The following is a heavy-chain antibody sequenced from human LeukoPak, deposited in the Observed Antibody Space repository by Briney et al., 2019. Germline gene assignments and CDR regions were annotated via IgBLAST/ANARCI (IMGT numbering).Heavy chain of an antibody. D-gene: IGHD3-22*01. J-gene: IGHJ5*01. CDR1: GFTFSSYA. CDR3: AGGAGWLSDS. Sequence: GGSLRLSCAASGFTFSSYAMHWVRQAPGKGLEWVANIEQDGSEKNYVDSARGRFTISRDNAKNALYLEMNSLRADDTAVYYCAGGAGWLSDSWGCGTLVTVSS. CDR2: IEQDGSEK. V-gene: IGHV3-7*01.